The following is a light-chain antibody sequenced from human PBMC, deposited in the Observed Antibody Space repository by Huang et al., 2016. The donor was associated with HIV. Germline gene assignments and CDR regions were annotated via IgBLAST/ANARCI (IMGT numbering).Light chain of an antibody. CDR3: QQLHTYPIT. CDR1: QDIGTS. Sequence: AVQLTQSPSSLSASVGDTVIISCRASQDIGTSLAWYQQRTGRAPKLRISAASTLQTGGPSRFSGDSAGTYFTLFSTSLQPEDFATYYCQQLHTYPITFGQGTRLDMK. V-gene: IGKV1-13*02. CDR2: AAS. J-gene: IGKJ5*01.